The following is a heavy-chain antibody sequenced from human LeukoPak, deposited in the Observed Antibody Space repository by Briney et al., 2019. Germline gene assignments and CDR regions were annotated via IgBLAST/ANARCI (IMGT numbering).Heavy chain of an antibody. V-gene: IGHV1-18*01. J-gene: IGHJ4*02. Sequence: ASVKVSCKASGYTFTSYPISWVRQAPGQGLERMGGITTYNGYTKYAQKLQDRVTMTTDTPTTTAYMDLRGLRSDDTAVYYCARGYDYGDYVGDFDYWGQGTLVTVSS. CDR1: GYTFTSYP. CDR2: ITTYNGYT. D-gene: IGHD4-17*01. CDR3: ARGYDYGDYVGDFDY.